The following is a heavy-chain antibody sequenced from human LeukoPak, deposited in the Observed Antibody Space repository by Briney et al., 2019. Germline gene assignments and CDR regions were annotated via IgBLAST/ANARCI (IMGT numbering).Heavy chain of an antibody. D-gene: IGHD2-15*01. V-gene: IGHV3-53*01. CDR3: ARWFGSGWYRAGYFDY. CDR2: IYTGGST. J-gene: IGHJ4*02. Sequence: GGSLRLSCAVSGFTVTSHYMSWVRQAPGKGLEWVSFIYTGGSTVYADSVKGRCSISRDKSKNTLYLDINNLRGQDTANYYCARWFGSGWYRAGYFDYWGQGSLVTVSS. CDR1: GFTVTSHY.